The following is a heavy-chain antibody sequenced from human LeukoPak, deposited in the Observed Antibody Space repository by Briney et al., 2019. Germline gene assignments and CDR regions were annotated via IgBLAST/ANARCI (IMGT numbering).Heavy chain of an antibody. CDR2: ISGSGGST. Sequence: GGSLRLSCAASGFTFSSYAMSWVRQPPGKGLEWVSAISGSGGSTYYADSVKGRFTISRDNSKNTLYLQMNSLRAEDTAVYYCAKDHTPSSWYPSGYWGQGTLVTVSS. D-gene: IGHD6-13*01. CDR1: GFTFSSYA. CDR3: AKDHTPSSWYPSGY. V-gene: IGHV3-23*01. J-gene: IGHJ4*02.